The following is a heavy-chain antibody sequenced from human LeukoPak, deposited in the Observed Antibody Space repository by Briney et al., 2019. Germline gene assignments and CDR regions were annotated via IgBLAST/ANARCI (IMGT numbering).Heavy chain of an antibody. J-gene: IGHJ4*02. CDR2: IKQDGSEK. V-gene: IGHV3-7*01. CDR1: GFTFSSYW. D-gene: IGHD1-26*01. CDR3: ARLRTGGSYEFDY. Sequence: PGGSLRLSCAASGFTFSSYWMSWVRQAPGKGLEWVANIKQDGSEKYYVDSVKGRFTISRDNAKNSLYLQMNSLRAEDTAVYYCARLRTGGSYEFDYWGQGTLVTVSS.